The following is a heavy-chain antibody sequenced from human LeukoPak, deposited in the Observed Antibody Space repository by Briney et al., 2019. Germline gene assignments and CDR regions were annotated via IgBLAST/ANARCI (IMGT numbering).Heavy chain of an antibody. V-gene: IGHV3-23*01. Sequence: GRSLRLSCAASGFTFSSYAMSWVRQAPGKGLEWVSAISGSGGSTYYADSVKGRFTISRDDSKNTLYLQMNSLRAEDTAVYYCARDNAGSGWVYWGQGTLVTVSS. CDR3: ARDNAGSGWVY. CDR1: GFTFSSYA. CDR2: ISGSGGST. D-gene: IGHD6-19*01. J-gene: IGHJ4*02.